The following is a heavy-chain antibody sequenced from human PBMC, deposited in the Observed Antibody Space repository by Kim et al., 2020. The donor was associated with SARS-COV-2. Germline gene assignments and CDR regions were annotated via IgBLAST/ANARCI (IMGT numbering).Heavy chain of an antibody. D-gene: IGHD2-2*02. CDR2: IYYSGST. Sequence: SETLSLTCTVSGGSISSGGYYWSWIRQHPGKGLEWIGYIYYSGSTYYNPSLKSRVTISVDTSKNQFSLKLSSVTAADTAVYYCARELGYCSSTSCYRGDDAFDIWGQRTMVTVSS. CDR3: ARELGYCSSTSCYRGDDAFDI. V-gene: IGHV4-31*03. J-gene: IGHJ3*02. CDR1: GGSISSGGYY.